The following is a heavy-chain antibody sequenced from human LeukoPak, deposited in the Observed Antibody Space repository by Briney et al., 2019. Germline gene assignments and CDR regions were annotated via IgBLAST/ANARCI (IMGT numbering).Heavy chain of an antibody. CDR2: IYHSGST. V-gene: IGHV4-30-2*01. CDR1: GGSISSGGYY. Sequence: SETLSLTCTVSGGSISSGGYYWSWIRQPPGKGLEWIGYIYHSGSTYYNPSLKSRVTISVDRSKNQFSLKLSSVTAADTAVYYCARASRPTGTVYWGQGTLVTVSS. J-gene: IGHJ4*02. D-gene: IGHD1-7*01. CDR3: ARASRPTGTVY.